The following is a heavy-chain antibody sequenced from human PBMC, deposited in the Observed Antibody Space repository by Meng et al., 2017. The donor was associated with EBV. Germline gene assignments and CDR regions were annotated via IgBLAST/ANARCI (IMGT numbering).Heavy chain of an antibody. CDR3: ASVRTFGGVSPPDY. V-gene: IGHV1-18*01. J-gene: IGHJ4*02. D-gene: IGHD3-16*01. Sequence: QVQQVQAVAEVKKPGASVKVYCKASGSTCTSNCISWVRQAPGQGLEWMGWISAYNGNTNNAQKLQGIVTMVTDSYTSTAYMELRSLRSDDTAVYYCASVRTFGGVSPPDYWGQGTLVTVSS. CDR1: GSTCTSNC. CDR2: ISAYNGNT.